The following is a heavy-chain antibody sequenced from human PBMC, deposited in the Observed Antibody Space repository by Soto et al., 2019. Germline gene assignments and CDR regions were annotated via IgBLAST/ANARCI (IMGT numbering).Heavy chain of an antibody. J-gene: IGHJ4*02. CDR3: ERDKITGLFDY. CDR2: IYYSGST. D-gene: IGHD2-8*02. Sequence: SKTLSLTCTVSGGSISSGDYYWSWIRQPPGKGLEWIGYIYYSGSTYYNPSLKSRVTISVDTSKNQFSLKLTSVTAADTAVYYGERDKITGLFDYWGQGNLVPVSS. CDR1: GGSISSGDYY. V-gene: IGHV4-30-4*01.